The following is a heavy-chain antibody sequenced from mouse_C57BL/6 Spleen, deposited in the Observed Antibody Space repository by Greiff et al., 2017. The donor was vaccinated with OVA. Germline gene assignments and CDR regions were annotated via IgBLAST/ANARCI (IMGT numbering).Heavy chain of an antibody. V-gene: IGHV1-59*01. J-gene: IGHJ2*01. Sequence: QVQLQQPGAELVRPGTSVKLSCKASGYTFTSYWMHWVKQRPGQGLEWIGVIDPSDSYTNYNQKFKGKATLTVDTSSSTAYMQLSSLTSEDSAVYYCARESYYSNYVYFDYWGQGTTLTVSS. CDR3: ARESYYSNYVYFDY. CDR2: IDPSDSYT. CDR1: GYTFTSYW. D-gene: IGHD2-5*01.